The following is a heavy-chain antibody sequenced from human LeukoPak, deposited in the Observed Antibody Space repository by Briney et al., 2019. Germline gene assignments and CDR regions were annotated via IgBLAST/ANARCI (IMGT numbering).Heavy chain of an antibody. V-gene: IGHV3-23*01. J-gene: IGHJ4*02. Sequence: GGSLRLSCAAPGFTFSSYAMSWVRQAPGKGLEWVSAISGSGGSTYYADSVKGRFTISRDNSKNTLYLQMNSLRAEDTAVYYCAKCGRGQQLALLIPVFDYWGQGTLVTVSS. D-gene: IGHD6-13*01. CDR2: ISGSGGST. CDR1: GFTFSSYA. CDR3: AKCGRGQQLALLIPVFDY.